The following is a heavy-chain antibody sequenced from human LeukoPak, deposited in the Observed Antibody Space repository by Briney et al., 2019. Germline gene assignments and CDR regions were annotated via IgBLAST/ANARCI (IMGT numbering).Heavy chain of an antibody. V-gene: IGHV3-23*01. J-gene: IGHJ1*01. CDR3: AKDGSSSWQDKYFQH. CDR1: GFTFSSYA. Sequence: GGPLRLSCAASGFTFSSYAMSWVRQAPGKGLEWVSAISGSGGSTYYADSVKGRFTISRDNSKNTLYLQMNSLRAEDTAVYYCAKDGSSSWQDKYFQHWGQGTLVTVSS. CDR2: ISGSGGST. D-gene: IGHD6-13*01.